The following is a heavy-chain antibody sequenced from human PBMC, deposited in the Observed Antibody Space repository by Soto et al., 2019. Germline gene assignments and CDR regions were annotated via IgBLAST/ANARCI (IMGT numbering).Heavy chain of an antibody. CDR3: TRGTPRAHYAAYDYWANYGIDV. V-gene: IGHV3-15*01. CDR2: IKSNTDGGTT. Sequence: EVQLVESGGGLVKPGGSLRLSCAASGFTFSNAWMSWVRQAPGKGLEWVGRIKSNTDGGTTDYAAPVKGRFTISRDDSKNTLYLQMNSLKSDDTAVYYCTRGTPRAHYAAYDYWANYGIDVWGQGTTVTVSS. CDR1: GFTFSNAW. D-gene: IGHD3-3*01. J-gene: IGHJ6*02.